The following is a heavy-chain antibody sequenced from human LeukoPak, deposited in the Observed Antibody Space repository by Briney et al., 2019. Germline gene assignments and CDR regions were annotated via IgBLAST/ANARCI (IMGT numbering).Heavy chain of an antibody. Sequence: GRSLRLSCAASGFTFDDYAMHWVRQAPGKGLEWVSGISWNSGRIGYADSVKGRFTISRDNAKNPLYLQMNSLRAEDTALYYCAKDIAVDTAMGDWYFDLWGRGTVATVSS. CDR2: ISWNSGRI. CDR1: GFTFDDYA. CDR3: AKDIAVDTAMGDWYFDL. D-gene: IGHD5-18*01. V-gene: IGHV3-9*01. J-gene: IGHJ2*01.